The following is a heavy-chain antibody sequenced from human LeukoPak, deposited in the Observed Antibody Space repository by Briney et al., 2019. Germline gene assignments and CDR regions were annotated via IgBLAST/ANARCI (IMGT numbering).Heavy chain of an antibody. V-gene: IGHV4-39*07. Sequence: PSETLSLTCTVSGGSISSSSYYWGWIRQPPGKGLEWIGSIYYSGSTYYNPSLKSRVTISVDTSKNQFSLKLSSVTAADTAVYYCAREVPPLNYYGMDVWGQGTTVTVSS. J-gene: IGHJ6*02. CDR2: IYYSGST. CDR1: GGSISSSSYY. CDR3: AREVPPLNYYGMDV.